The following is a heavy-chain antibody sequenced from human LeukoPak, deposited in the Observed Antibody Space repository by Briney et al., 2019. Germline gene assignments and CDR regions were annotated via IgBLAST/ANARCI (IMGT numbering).Heavy chain of an antibody. CDR2: IWYDGSNK. CDR3: ARDPPRSLRRSSWYSYYYGMDV. CDR1: GFTFSSYG. V-gene: IGHV3-33*01. D-gene: IGHD6-13*01. J-gene: IGHJ6*02. Sequence: PGRSLRLPCAASGFTFSSYGMHWVRQAPGKGLEWVAVIWYDGSNKYYADSVKGRFTISRDNSKNTLYLQMNSLRAEDTAVYYCARDPPRSLRRSSWYSYYYGMDVWGQGTTVTVSS.